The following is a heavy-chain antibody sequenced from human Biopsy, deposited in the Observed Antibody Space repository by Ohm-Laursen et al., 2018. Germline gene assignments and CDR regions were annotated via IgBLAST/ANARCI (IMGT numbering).Heavy chain of an antibody. CDR1: EFSFSRYD. Sequence: GASAKVSCKGSEFSFSRYDMHWVRQAPGRGLEWMGIISPSGGGTMDTQKFQDRLTMTRDTSTSTVHMELKSLKSEDTAVYYCAIFEGYSDDNLDYEHYGMDVWGQGTTVTVSS. D-gene: IGHD1-26*01. CDR2: ISPSGGGT. V-gene: IGHV1-46*01. J-gene: IGHJ6*02. CDR3: AIFEGYSDDNLDYEHYGMDV.